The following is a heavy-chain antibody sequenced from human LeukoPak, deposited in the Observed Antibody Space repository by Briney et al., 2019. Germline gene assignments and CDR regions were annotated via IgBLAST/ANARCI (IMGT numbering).Heavy chain of an antibody. CDR2: IYYSGST. J-gene: IGHJ5*02. Sequence: SETLSLTCTVSGGSIGSYYWSWIRQPPGKGLEWIGYIYYSGSTNYNPSLKSRVTISVDTSKNQFSLKLSSVTAADTAVYYCARLCSSTSCPPYHWGQGTLVTVSS. CDR1: GGSIGSYY. CDR3: ARLCSSTSCPPYH. D-gene: IGHD2-2*01. V-gene: IGHV4-59*08.